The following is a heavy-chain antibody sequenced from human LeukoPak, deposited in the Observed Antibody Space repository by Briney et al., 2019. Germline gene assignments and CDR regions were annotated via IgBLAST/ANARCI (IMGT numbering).Heavy chain of an antibody. CDR2: FDPKDGET. Sequence: ASVKVSCKVSGYTLTELSMHWVRQAPGKGLEWMGGFDPKDGETIYAQKFQGRVTMTEDTSTDTAYMELSSLRSEDTAVYYCAAITYSSGYYSFSYWGQGTLVTVSS. CDR3: AAITYSSGYYSFSY. V-gene: IGHV1-24*01. D-gene: IGHD3-22*01. J-gene: IGHJ4*02. CDR1: GYTLTELS.